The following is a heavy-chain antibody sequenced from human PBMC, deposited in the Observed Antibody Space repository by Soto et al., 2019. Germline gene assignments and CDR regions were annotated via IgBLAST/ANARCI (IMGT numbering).Heavy chain of an antibody. V-gene: IGHV4-4*02. CDR3: AGTTRLFGLVMSYCLDV. D-gene: IGHD3-3*01. J-gene: IGHJ6*03. Sequence: QVKLRESGPGLVKPSGTLSRTCAVSSGTISSSNWWSWVRQPPGKVMEWIGEIYHSGSTTYNPSLKRRVTISVDKYKNPCSLRLSSVTPADTAVYYCAGTTRLFGLVMSYCLDVWGKGTTVTVS. CDR1: SGTISSSNW. CDR2: IYHSGST.